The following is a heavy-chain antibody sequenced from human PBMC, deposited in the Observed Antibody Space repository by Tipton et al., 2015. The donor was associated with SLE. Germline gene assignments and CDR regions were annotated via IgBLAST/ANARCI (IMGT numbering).Heavy chain of an antibody. V-gene: IGHV4-59*12. CDR1: GDSITSYY. Sequence: GLVKPSETLSLTCTVSGDSITSYYWNWIRQPPGKGLEWIGYIYYNGHTNYSPSLKSRVTLSVDTSKNQFSLKLSSVTAADTAVYYCAREPVYYYYYMDVWGKGTTVTVSS. CDR3: AREPVYYYYYMDV. CDR2: IYYNGHT. J-gene: IGHJ6*03.